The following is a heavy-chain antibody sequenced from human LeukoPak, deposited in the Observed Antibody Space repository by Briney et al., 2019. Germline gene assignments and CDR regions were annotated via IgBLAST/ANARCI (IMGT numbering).Heavy chain of an antibody. CDR2: ISSSSSYI. V-gene: IGHV3-21*01. Sequence: PGGSPRLSCAASGFTFSSYSMNWVRQAPGKGLEWVSSISSSSSYIYYADSVKGRFTISRDNAKNSLYLQMNSLRAEDTAVYYCARGGAVAGTEESWFDPWGQGTLVTVSS. CDR3: ARGGAVAGTEESWFDP. D-gene: IGHD6-19*01. J-gene: IGHJ5*02. CDR1: GFTFSSYS.